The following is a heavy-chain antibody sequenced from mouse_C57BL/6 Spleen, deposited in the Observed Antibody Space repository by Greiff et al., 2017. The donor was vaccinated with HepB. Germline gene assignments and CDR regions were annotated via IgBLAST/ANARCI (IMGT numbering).Heavy chain of an antibody. CDR1: GYTFTSYT. CDR2: INPSSGYT. CDR3: ARGYDGYYWFAY. Sequence: VQLQQSGAELARPGASVKMSCKASGYTFTSYTMHWVKQRPGQGLEWIGYINPSSGYTKYNQKFKDKATLTADKSSSTAYMQLGSLTSEDSAVYYGARGYDGYYWFAYGGQGTLVTVSA. V-gene: IGHV1-4*01. D-gene: IGHD2-3*01. J-gene: IGHJ3*01.